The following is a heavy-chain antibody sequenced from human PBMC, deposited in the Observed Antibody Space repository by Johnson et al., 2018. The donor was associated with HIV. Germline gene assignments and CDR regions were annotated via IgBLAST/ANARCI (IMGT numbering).Heavy chain of an antibody. J-gene: IGHJ3*02. CDR2: IKWKGGST. V-gene: IGHV3-20*04. CDR1: GFTFDDYG. Sequence: VQLVESGGGVVRPGGSLRLSCAASGFTFDDYGMSWVRQAPGKGLEWVSAIKWKGGSTDYAASVKGRFTISRDNAKKPLYLQMNSLRAEDTALYYCARVNSAAAFDIWGQGTMVTVSS. D-gene: IGHD1-1*01. CDR3: ARVNSAAAFDI.